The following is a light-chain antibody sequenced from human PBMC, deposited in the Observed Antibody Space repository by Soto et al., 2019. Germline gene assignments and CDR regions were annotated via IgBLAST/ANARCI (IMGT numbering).Light chain of an antibody. CDR3: QHYITSRTT. CDR1: QSVTSNY. CDR2: GAS. V-gene: IGKV3-20*01. J-gene: IGKJ1*01. Sequence: EIVLTQSPGTLSLSPGERATLSCGASQSVTSNYLAWYQQKPGQAPRLLIYGASRRATGVPDRFIGSGSGTDFTLTISRLEPEDFAVYYCQHYITSRTTFGQGTKVDIK.